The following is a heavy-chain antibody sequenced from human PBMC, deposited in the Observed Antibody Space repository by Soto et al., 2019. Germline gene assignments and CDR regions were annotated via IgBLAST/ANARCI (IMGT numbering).Heavy chain of an antibody. D-gene: IGHD4-17*01. CDR1: GGSFSGYY. Sequence: QLQLQQWGAGLLKPSETLSLTCAVYGGSFSGYYWSWIRQPPGKGLEWIGEINHSGSTNYNPSLKSRVTISVDTSKNQFSLKLSSVTAADTAVYYCARYLTTVTTRRFDPWGQGTLVTVSS. CDR2: INHSGST. V-gene: IGHV4-34*01. J-gene: IGHJ5*02. CDR3: ARYLTTVTTRRFDP.